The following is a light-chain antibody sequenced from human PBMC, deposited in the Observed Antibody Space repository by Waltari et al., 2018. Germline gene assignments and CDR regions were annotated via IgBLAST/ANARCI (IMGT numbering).Light chain of an antibody. V-gene: IGKV3-15*01. CDR1: QSVSSN. Sequence: EIVMTQSPATLSVSPGERVTPSCRASQSVSSNLAWYQQKPGQAPRLLIYGASTRATGIPARFSGSGSGTEFTLTISSMQSEDFAVYYCQQYNNWPTTWTFGQGTKVEIK. CDR2: GAS. J-gene: IGKJ1*01. CDR3: QQYNNWPTTWT.